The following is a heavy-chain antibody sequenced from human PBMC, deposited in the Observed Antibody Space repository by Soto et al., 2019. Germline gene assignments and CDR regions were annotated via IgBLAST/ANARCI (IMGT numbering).Heavy chain of an antibody. J-gene: IGHJ6*02. CDR3: ARVLKSPFCIVLIPRSFFYGMDV. D-gene: IGHD1-26*01. V-gene: IGHV1-8*01. Sequence: ASVKVSCKASGYTFTSYDINWVRQATGQGLEWMGWMNPNSGNTGDAQKLQGRVTMTRNTSISTAYMELSSLRSEDTAVYYCARVLKSPFCIVLIPRSFFYGMDVWGQGTTVTVAS. CDR1: GYTFTSYD. CDR2: MNPNSGNT.